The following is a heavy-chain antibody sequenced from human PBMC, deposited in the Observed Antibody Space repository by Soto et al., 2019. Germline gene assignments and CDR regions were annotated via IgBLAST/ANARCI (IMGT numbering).Heavy chain of an antibody. J-gene: IGHJ4*02. D-gene: IGHD3-10*01. Sequence: QVQLVQSGAEVKKPGSSVKVSCKASGGIFSTYAISWLRQAPGQGLDLMGGIIPIFGTPNYAQRFQGRVTITEDASTRTAYMELRRLRSEDTAVYYSARDRDDNGSGNYYTRIDFWGQGTLVTVSS. V-gene: IGHV1-69*01. CDR2: IIPIFGTP. CDR3: ARDRDDNGSGNYYTRIDF. CDR1: GGIFSTYA.